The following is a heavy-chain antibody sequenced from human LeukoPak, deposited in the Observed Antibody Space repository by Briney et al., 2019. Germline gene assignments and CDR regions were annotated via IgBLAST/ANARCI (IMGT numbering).Heavy chain of an antibody. CDR3: ARGEQLDYYYYYYMDV. V-gene: IGHV3-23*01. CDR2: ISGSGGST. Sequence: GGSLRLSCAASGFTFSSYAMSWVRQAPGKGLEWVSAISGSGGSTYYADSVKGRFTISRDNAKNSLYLQMNSLRAEDTAVCYCARGEQLDYYYYYYMDVWGKGTTVTVSS. CDR1: GFTFSSYA. J-gene: IGHJ6*03. D-gene: IGHD6-6*01.